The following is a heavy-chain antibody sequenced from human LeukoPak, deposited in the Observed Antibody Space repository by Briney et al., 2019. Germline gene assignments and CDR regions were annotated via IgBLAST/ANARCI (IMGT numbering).Heavy chain of an antibody. J-gene: IGHJ3*02. CDR1: GYSISSGYY. CDR3: ARDGVVGATTGPAFDI. D-gene: IGHD1-26*01. Sequence: SETLSLTCTVSGYSISSGYYWGWIRQPPGKGLEWIGSIYHSGSTYYNPSLKSRVTISVDTSKNQFSLKLSSVTAADTAVYYCARDGVVGATTGPAFDIWGQGTIVTVSS. CDR2: IYHSGST. V-gene: IGHV4-38-2*02.